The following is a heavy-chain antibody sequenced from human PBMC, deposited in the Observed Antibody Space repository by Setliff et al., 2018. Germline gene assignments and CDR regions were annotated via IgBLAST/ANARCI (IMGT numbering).Heavy chain of an antibody. D-gene: IGHD5-18*01. CDR3: ARARIQLWSSPYNWFDP. CDR1: GYSISSGYI. V-gene: IGHV4-38-2*02. J-gene: IGHJ5*02. CDR2: INHSGST. Sequence: SETLSLTCTVSGYSISSGYIWGWIRQPPGKGLEWIGEINHSGSTNYNPSLKSRVTISGDTSKNQFSLKLSSVTAADTAVYYCARARIQLWSSPYNWFDPWGQGTLVTVSS.